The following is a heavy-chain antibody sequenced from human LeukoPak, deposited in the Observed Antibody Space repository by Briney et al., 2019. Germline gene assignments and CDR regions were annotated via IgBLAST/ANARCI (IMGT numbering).Heavy chain of an antibody. D-gene: IGHD3-10*01. V-gene: IGHV1-2*06. CDR1: GYTFTAYY. CDR2: INPKNGDT. J-gene: IGHJ4*02. CDR3: AREGIKVRGNDY. Sequence: ASVKVSCKASGYTFTAYYIHWVRQAPGQGLEGMGRINPKNGDTNYAQKFQDRVTMTRDTSMSAAYMELSRLRSDDTAVYYCAREGIKVRGNDYWGQGTLVTVSS.